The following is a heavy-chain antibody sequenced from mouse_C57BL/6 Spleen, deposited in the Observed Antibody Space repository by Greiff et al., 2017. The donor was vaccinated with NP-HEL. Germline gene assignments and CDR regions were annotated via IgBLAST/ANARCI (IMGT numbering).Heavy chain of an antibody. Sequence: VQRVESGAELVKPGASVKLSCKASGYTFTEYTIHWVKQRSGQGLEWIGWFYPGSGSIKYNEKFKDKATLTADKSSSTVYMELSRLTSEDSAVYFCARHERDYEEDYYAMDYWGQGTSVTVSS. CDR1: GYTFTEYT. CDR3: ARHERDYEEDYYAMDY. V-gene: IGHV1-62-2*01. D-gene: IGHD2-4*01. J-gene: IGHJ4*01. CDR2: FYPGSGSI.